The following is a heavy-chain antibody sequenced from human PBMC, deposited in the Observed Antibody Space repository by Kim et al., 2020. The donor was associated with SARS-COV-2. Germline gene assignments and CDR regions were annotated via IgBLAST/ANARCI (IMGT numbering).Heavy chain of an antibody. J-gene: IGHJ5*02. CDR3: AREDEMQWLVGGWFDP. CDR1: GFTFSSYW. D-gene: IGHD6-19*01. Sequence: GGSLRLSCAASGFTFSSYWMSWVRQAPGKGLEWVANIKQDGSEKYYVDSVKGRFTISRDNAKNSLYLQMNSLRAEDTAVYYCAREDEMQWLVGGWFDPWGQGTLVTVSS. V-gene: IGHV3-7*03. CDR2: IKQDGSEK.